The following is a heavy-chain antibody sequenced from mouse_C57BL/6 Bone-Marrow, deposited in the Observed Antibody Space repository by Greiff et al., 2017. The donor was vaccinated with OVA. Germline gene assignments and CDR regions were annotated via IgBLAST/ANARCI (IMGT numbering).Heavy chain of an antibody. V-gene: IGHV5-12*01. J-gene: IGHJ3*01. D-gene: IGHD2-5*01. CDR2: ISNGGGST. CDR1: GFTFSDYY. CDR3: ASPAYYSNLAWFAY. Sequence: DVKLVESGGGLVQPGGSLKLSCAASGFTFSDYYMYWVRQTPEKRLEWVAYISNGGGSTYYPDTVKGRFTISRDNAKNTLYLQMSRLKSEDTAMYYCASPAYYSNLAWFAYWGQGTLVTVSA.